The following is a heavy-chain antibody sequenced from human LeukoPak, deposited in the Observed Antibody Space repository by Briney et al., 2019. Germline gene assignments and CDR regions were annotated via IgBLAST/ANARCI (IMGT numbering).Heavy chain of an antibody. J-gene: IGHJ4*02. D-gene: IGHD6-19*01. V-gene: IGHV4-61*02. CDR1: GGSISSGSYY. CDR3: AREKLGGSGSDDY. CDR2: IYTSGST. Sequence: SETLSLTCTVSGGSISSGSYYWSWIRQPAGKGLEWIGRIYTSGSTNYNPSLKSRVTISVDTFKNQFSLKLGSVTAADTAVYYCAREKLGGSGSDDYWGQGTLVTVSS.